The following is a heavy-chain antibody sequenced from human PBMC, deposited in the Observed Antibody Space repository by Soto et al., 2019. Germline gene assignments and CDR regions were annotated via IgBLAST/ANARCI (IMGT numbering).Heavy chain of an antibody. CDR3: AKATLYSKFDY. D-gene: IGHD4-4*01. J-gene: IGHJ4*02. CDR2: ISWNSGSI. Sequence: GGSLRLSCAASGFTFDDYAMHWVRQAPGKGLEWVSGISWNSGSIGYADSVKGRFTISRDNAKNSLYLQMNSLRAEDTALYYCAKATLYSKFDYWGQGTLVTVSS. CDR1: GFTFDDYA. V-gene: IGHV3-9*01.